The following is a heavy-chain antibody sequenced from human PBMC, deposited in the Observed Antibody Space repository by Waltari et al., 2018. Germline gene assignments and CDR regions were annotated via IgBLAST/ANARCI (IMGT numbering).Heavy chain of an antibody. CDR2: ISSSSSYI. Sequence: EVQLVEAGGGLVKPGGSLRRHWRASGFTFSSYSMHGVRQAPGKGLEWVSSISSSSSYIYYADSVKGRFTISRDNAKNSLYLQMNSLRAEDTAVYYCARGDWFDPWGQGTLVTVSS. CDR3: ARGDWFDP. CDR1: GFTFSSYS. J-gene: IGHJ5*02. V-gene: IGHV3-21*01.